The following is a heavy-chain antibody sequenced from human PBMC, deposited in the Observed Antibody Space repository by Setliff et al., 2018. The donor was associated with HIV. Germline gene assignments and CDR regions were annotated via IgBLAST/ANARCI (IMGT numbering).Heavy chain of an antibody. V-gene: IGHV4-61*08. J-gene: IGHJ4*03. CDR1: GGSISSGDYY. D-gene: IGHD3-22*01. Sequence: LRETLSLTCPVSGGSISSGDYYWSWIRQPPGKGLEWIGEINHSGSTNYNPSLKSRVTISVDTSKNQFSLKLSSVTAADTAMYYCARVLDYYDSSPYYFDYWGQGTMVTVSS. CDR3: ARVLDYYDSSPYYFDY. CDR2: INHSGST.